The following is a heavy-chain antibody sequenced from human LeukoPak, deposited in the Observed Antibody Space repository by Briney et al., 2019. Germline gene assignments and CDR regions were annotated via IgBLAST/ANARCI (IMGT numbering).Heavy chain of an antibody. CDR2: TYYRSKWYN. Sequence: SQTLSLTCAISGDSVSSNSAAWNWIRQSPSRGLEWLGRTYYRSKWYNDYAVSVKSRITINPDTSKNQFPLQLNSVTPEDTAVYYCARDSITIFGVVIHYYYYYYMDVWGKGTTVTVSS. J-gene: IGHJ6*03. CDR1: GDSVSSNSAA. CDR3: ARDSITIFGVVIHYYYYYYMDV. V-gene: IGHV6-1*01. D-gene: IGHD3-3*01.